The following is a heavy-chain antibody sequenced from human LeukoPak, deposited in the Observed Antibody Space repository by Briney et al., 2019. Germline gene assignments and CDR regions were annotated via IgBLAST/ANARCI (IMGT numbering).Heavy chain of an antibody. D-gene: IGHD4-17*01. CDR2: IYHSGST. V-gene: IGHV4-34*01. CDR3: ARGGDYGDYVFHY. CDR1: GGSFSDYY. J-gene: IGHJ4*02. Sequence: SETLSLTCAVYGGSFSDYYWTWIRQPPGKGLEWIGEIYHSGSTNYNPSLKSRVTISVDTSKNQFSLKLYSVTAADTAVYYCARGGDYGDYVFHYWGQGTLVTVSP.